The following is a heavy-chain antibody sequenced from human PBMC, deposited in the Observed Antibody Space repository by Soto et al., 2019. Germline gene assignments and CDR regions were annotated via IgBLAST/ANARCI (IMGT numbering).Heavy chain of an antibody. Sequence: QVQLVESWGGVVQPGRSLRLSCAASGFTFSSYGMHWVRQAPGKGLECAGVISYEGRNKYYAVSVKGRFSMSRDNAKDTLYLQMNSLRREDTAVYYCANIYCDNLPNETFKTWGQRRMITVSP. CDR1: GFTFSSYG. J-gene: IGHJ3*01. D-gene: IGHD4-17*01. CDR3: ANIYCDNLPNETFKT. V-gene: IGHV3-30*18. CDR2: ISYEGRNK.